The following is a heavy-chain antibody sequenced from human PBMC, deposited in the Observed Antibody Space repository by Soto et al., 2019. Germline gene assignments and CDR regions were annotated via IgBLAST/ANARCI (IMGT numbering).Heavy chain of an antibody. V-gene: IGHV1-2*04. D-gene: IGHD3-10*01. Sequence: QVQLVQSGAEVKKPGASVKVSCKASGYTFTGYYMHWVRQAPGQGLEWMGWINPNSGGTNYAQKFQGWVTMTRDTSISTAYMELSRLRSDDTAVYYCARAQISGSGSYYNGDYYYGMDVWGQGTTVTVSS. J-gene: IGHJ6*02. CDR3: ARAQISGSGSYYNGDYYYGMDV. CDR1: GYTFTGYY. CDR2: INPNSGGT.